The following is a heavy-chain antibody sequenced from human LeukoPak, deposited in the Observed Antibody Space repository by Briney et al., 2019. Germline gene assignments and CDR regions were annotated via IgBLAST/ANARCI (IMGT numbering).Heavy chain of an antibody. CDR2: MSGAGGRI. D-gene: IGHD6-19*01. CDR1: GFTFSIYA. CDR3: ARDDYSSGSKFDP. V-gene: IGHV3-23*01. Sequence: PGGSLRLSCEASGFTFSIYAMSWVRQAPGKGLEWLSIMSGAGGRIEYADSVKGRFTISRDNSRNTVYLHMNSLRAEDTAVYHCARDDYSSGSKFDPWGQGTLVTVSS. J-gene: IGHJ5*02.